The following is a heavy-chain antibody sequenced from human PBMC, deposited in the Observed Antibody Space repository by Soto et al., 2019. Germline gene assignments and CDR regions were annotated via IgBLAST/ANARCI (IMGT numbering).Heavy chain of an antibody. CDR1: GFTFSSYD. V-gene: IGHV3-13*01. J-gene: IGHJ5*02. CDR2: IGTAGDT. D-gene: IGHD3-3*01. CDR3: ARGQDDFWSGYLVFDP. Sequence: SGGSLRLSCAASGFTFSSYDMHWVRQATGKGLEWVSAIGTAGDTYYPGSVKGRFTISRENAKNSLYLQMNSLRAGDTAVYYCARGQDDFWSGYLVFDPWSQGTLVTVSS.